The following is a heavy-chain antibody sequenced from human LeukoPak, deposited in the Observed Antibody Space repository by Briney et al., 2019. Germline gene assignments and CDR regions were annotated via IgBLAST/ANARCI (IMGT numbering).Heavy chain of an antibody. Sequence: PSETLSLTCAFSGGSCSDYYCSWIRQPPGKGREGIVKINHSGSTNYNPSLKSRVTISVDTSRNQFSLKLSSVTAADTAVFYCARGRHTDVLGTTLGPFWYWGQGTLVTVSS. D-gene: IGHD1-26*01. CDR1: GGSCSDYY. CDR3: ARGRHTDVLGTTLGPFWY. CDR2: INHSGST. J-gene: IGHJ4*02. V-gene: IGHV4-34*01.